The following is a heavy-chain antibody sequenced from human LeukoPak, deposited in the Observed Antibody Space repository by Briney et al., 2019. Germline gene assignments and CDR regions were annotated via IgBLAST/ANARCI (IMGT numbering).Heavy chain of an antibody. V-gene: IGHV1-2*02. CDR3: ARGLYYYGSGSPNDY. CDR1: GYTFTGYY. Sequence: ASVKVSCKASGYTFTGYYMHWVRQAPGQGLEWMGWINPNSGDTKYAQNFQGRVTMTRDMSIGTAYMELSTLRSDDTAVYYCARGLYYYGSGSPNDYWGQGTLVTVSS. J-gene: IGHJ4*02. CDR2: INPNSGDT. D-gene: IGHD3-10*01.